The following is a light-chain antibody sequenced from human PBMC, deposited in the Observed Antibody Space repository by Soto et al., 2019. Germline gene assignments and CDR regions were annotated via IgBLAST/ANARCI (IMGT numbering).Light chain of an antibody. J-gene: IGLJ2*01. Sequence: QLVLTQPASVSGSPGQSITISCTGTSSDVGSYNLVSWYQHHPGKAPKLLIYEATNRPSGVSDRVSGSRSGNTASLTISGLQAEDEADYYCCSYAGSNTFVFGGGTKLTVL. CDR2: EAT. CDR1: SSDVGSYNL. CDR3: CSYAGSNTFV. V-gene: IGLV2-23*02.